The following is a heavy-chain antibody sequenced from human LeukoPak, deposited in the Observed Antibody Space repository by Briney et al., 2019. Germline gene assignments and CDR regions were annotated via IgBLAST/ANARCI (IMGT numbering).Heavy chain of an antibody. CDR1: GGSMTSNNYY. CDR2: IHYSGST. V-gene: IGHV4-39*01. CDR3: WRPHCSNSVCSSSRVDF. J-gene: IGHJ4*02. D-gene: IGHD2-8*01. Sequence: SETLFLTCTVSGGSMTSNNYYWGWIRQPPGKGLEWIGNIHYSGSTYYSPSLKNRVTISVDTSKNQFSLRLKSVTAADTAVDYCWRPHCSNSVCSSSRVDFWGQGTLVTVSS.